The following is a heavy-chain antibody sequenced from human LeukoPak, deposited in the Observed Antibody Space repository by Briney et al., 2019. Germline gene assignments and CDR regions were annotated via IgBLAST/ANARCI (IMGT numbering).Heavy chain of an antibody. J-gene: IGHJ4*02. CDR1: GYTSTSYY. D-gene: IGHD4-23*01. CDR2: INPSGGST. V-gene: IGHV1-46*01. Sequence: ASVKVSCKASGYTSTSYYMHWVRQAPGQGLEWMGIINPSGGSTSYAQKFQGRVTFTADESTSTAYMELSSLRSEDTAVYYCARGDYGGNSVVDYWGQGTLVTVSS. CDR3: ARGDYGGNSVVDY.